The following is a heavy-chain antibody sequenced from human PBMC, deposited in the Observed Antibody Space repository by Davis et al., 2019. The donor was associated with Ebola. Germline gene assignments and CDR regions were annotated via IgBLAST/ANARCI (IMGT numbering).Heavy chain of an antibody. CDR2: INHSGST. CDR1: GGSFSGYY. J-gene: IGHJ4*02. V-gene: IGHV4-34*01. Sequence: PSETLSLTCAAYGGSFSGYYWSWIRQPPGKGLEWIGEINHSGSTNYNPSLKSRVTISVDTSKNHFSLKLSSVTAADTAVYYCARAGSYRPYYFDDWGQGTLVTVSS. CDR3: ARAGSYRPYYFDD. D-gene: IGHD3-16*02.